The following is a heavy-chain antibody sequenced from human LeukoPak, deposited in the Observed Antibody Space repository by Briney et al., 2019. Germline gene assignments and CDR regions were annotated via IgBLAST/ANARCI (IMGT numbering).Heavy chain of an antibody. Sequence: TGGSLRLSCAASGFSVNNKYISWVRQAPGKGLEWVSVIYSGGSTYYADSVKGRFTFSRDNSKNTLYLQMNSLRAEDTAVYYCASQPPYCSRTACYVDYWGPGTLVTVSS. V-gene: IGHV3-53*01. D-gene: IGHD2-2*01. CDR3: ASQPPYCSRTACYVDY. J-gene: IGHJ4*02. CDR2: IYSGGST. CDR1: GFSVNNKY.